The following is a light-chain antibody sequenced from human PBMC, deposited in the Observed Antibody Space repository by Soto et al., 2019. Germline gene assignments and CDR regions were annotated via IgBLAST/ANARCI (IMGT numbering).Light chain of an antibody. CDR1: QSLLHSNGYNY. CDR2: LGS. V-gene: IGKV2-28*01. Sequence: DIVMTQSPLSLPVTPGEPASISCRSSQSLLHSNGYNYLDWYLQKPGQSPQLLIYLGSNRASGVPDRFRGSGLSTNFTLKISRVEAEDVGVYYCMQALQTPNTFGQGTKLEIK. CDR3: MQALQTPNT. J-gene: IGKJ2*01.